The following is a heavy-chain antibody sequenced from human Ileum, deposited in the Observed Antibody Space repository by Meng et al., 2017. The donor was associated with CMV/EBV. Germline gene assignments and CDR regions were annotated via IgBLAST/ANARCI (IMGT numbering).Heavy chain of an antibody. D-gene: IGHD6-13*01. CDR1: GYPFPTYG. V-gene: IGHV1-18*01. CDR3: ARHPSIPAADLDY. Sequence: ASGYPFPTYGISWVRPAPGQGLEWMGWINTYNGNTVYAQTLQGSVTLTTDTSTSTAYMELRSLTSDDTAVYSCARHPSIPAADLDYWGQGTLVTVSS. J-gene: IGHJ4*02. CDR2: INTYNGNT.